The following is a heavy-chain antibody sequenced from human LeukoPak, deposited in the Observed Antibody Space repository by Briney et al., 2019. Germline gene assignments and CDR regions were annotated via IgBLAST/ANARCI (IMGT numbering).Heavy chain of an antibody. J-gene: IGHJ3*02. V-gene: IGHV3-66*02. D-gene: IGHD3-22*01. CDR3: ARLYDSSSYGAFDI. CDR2: LYSGGST. Sequence: GGSLRLSCAASGFTVSSSYMGWVRQAPGKGLEWVSDLYSGGSTYYPDSVKGRFTISRDNSQNTLYLQMDSLRAEDTAVYYCARLYDSSSYGAFDIWGQGTTVTVSS. CDR1: GFTVSSSY.